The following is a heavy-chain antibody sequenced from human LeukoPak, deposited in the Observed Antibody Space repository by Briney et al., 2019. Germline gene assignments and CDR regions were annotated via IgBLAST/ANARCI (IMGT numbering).Heavy chain of an antibody. CDR1: GFTFSSYW. D-gene: IGHD5-24*01. Sequence: QAGGSLRLSCAASGFTFSSYWMSWVRQAPGKGLEWVANIKQDGSEKYYVDSVKGRFTISRDNAKNSLYLRMNSLRAEDTAVYYCARVGGWLLRAFDIWGQGTMVTVSS. CDR2: IKQDGSEK. V-gene: IGHV3-7*01. J-gene: IGHJ3*02. CDR3: ARVGGWLLRAFDI.